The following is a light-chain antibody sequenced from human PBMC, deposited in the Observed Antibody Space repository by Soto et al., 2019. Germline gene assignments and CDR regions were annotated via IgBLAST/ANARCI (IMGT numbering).Light chain of an antibody. CDR1: QSVSSN. CDR3: RQYGSSPIT. J-gene: IGKJ5*01. Sequence: EIVMTQSPATLSVSPGERATLSCRASQSVSSNLAWYQQKPGQAPRLLIYGASTRATGIPDRFSGSGSGTDFTLTISRLETEDFALYYCRQYGSSPITFGQGTRLE. V-gene: IGKV3-20*01. CDR2: GAS.